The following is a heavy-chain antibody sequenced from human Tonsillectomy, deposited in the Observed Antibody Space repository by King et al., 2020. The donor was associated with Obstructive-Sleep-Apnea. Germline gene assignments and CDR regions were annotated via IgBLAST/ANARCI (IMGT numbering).Heavy chain of an antibody. CDR1: GYTFTTYA. CDR2: ISAYNGNT. D-gene: IGHD3-22*01. J-gene: IGHJ4*02. CDR3: ARSSGTSSGYYHDY. V-gene: IGHV1-18*01. Sequence: QLVQSGTEVKKPGASVKVACKASGYTFTTYAITWVRQAPGQGLEWRGWISAYNGNTNYAQKLQGRVTMTTDTSTSTAYMELRSLRFDDTAMYYCARSSGTSSGYYHDYWGQGTLVTVPS.